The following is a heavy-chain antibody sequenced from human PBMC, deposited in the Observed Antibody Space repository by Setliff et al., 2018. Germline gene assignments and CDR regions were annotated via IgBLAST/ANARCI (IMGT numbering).Heavy chain of an antibody. Sequence: TLSLTCAVSGGSVTSHYWSWIRQPPGKGLEWIGFIFYSGDTNSNPSLKSRVTMSVDTSKDQFSLKLISMTAADTAVYYCARGRNIAARLLDSWGQGTLVTVSS. D-gene: IGHD6-6*01. CDR3: ARGRNIAARLLDS. V-gene: IGHV4-59*02. CDR2: IFYSGDT. J-gene: IGHJ4*02. CDR1: GGSVTSHY.